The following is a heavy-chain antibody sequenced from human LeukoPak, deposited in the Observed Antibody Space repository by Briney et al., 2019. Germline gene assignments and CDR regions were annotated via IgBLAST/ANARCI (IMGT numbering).Heavy chain of an antibody. D-gene: IGHD2-15*01. V-gene: IGHV3-23*01. CDR2: ISGSGTAT. Sequence: HPGGSLRLSCAASGFTFSTYPMSWVRQAPGKGLVWISTISGSGTATHYADSVKGRFTISRDNSKNTLFLQMNSLRADDTAAYYCAKGHRLCSSGNCNSQVDSWGHGTLVIVPS. CDR1: GFTFSTYP. CDR3: AKGHRLCSSGNCNSQVDS. J-gene: IGHJ5*01.